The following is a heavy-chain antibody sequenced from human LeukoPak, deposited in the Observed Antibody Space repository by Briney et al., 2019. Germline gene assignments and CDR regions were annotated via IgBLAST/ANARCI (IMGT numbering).Heavy chain of an antibody. CDR1: GGSISSSNW. J-gene: IGHJ6*04. D-gene: IGHD5-18*01. Sequence: SETLSLTCAVSGGSISSSNWWSWVRQPPGKGLEWNGEIYHSGSTYYNPSLKSRVTISVDKSKNQFSLKMSSVTAADTAVYYCARVQGYSYGHGLVYYGMDVFGKGATLTVSS. V-gene: IGHV4-4*02. CDR2: IYHSGST. CDR3: ARVQGYSYGHGLVYYGMDV.